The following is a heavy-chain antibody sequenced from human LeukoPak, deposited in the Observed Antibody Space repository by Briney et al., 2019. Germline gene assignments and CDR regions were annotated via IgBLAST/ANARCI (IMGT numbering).Heavy chain of an antibody. J-gene: IGHJ4*02. CDR1: GFTFSSYA. Sequence: GGSLRLSCAASGFTFSSYAMTWVRQAPGKGLEWVSAISGSGGSTYYADSVKGRFTISRDNSKNTLYLQMNSLRAEDTAVYYCAKRGAEVGTTVAPGDYWGQGTLLTVSS. CDR3: AKRGAEVGTTVAPGDY. CDR2: ISGSGGST. D-gene: IGHD1-26*01. V-gene: IGHV3-23*01.